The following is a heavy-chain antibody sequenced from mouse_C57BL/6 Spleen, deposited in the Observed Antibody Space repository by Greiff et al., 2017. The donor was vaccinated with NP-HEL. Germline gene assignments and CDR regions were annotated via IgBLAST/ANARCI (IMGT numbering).Heavy chain of an antibody. CDR1: GYTFTSYT. CDR3: ARRALLWYFDV. D-gene: IGHD2-10*01. Sequence: QVQLKESGAELARPGASVKMSCKASGYTFTSYTMHWVKQRPGQGLEWIGYINPSSGYTKYNQKFKDKATLTADKSSSTAYMQLSSLTSEDSAVYYCARRALLWYFDVWGTGTTVTVSS. CDR2: INPSSGYT. J-gene: IGHJ1*03. V-gene: IGHV1-4*01.